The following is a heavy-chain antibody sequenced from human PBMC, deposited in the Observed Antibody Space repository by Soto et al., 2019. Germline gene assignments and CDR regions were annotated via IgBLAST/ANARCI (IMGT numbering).Heavy chain of an antibody. CDR3: ARQQIPGELTAFDI. J-gene: IGHJ3*02. D-gene: IGHD1-26*01. CDR1: GYSFTIFW. V-gene: IGHV5-51*01. CDR2: IYPGDSDT. Sequence: GESLKISWKGAGYSFTIFWIGWVRQMPGKGLEWMGIIYPGDSDTRYTPSFQGQVTISADKSISTAYLQWSSLKASDTAMYYCARQQIPGELTAFDIWGQGTMVTVSS.